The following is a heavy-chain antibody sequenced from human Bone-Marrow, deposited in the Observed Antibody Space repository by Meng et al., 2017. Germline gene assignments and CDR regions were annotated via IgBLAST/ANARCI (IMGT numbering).Heavy chain of an antibody. D-gene: IGHD3-10*01. CDR1: GGTFSSYT. Sequence: SVKVSCKASGGTFSSYTIIWVRQAPGQRLEGMGRIIPILGIANYAQKFQGRVTITADKSTSTAYMELSSMRSEDTAVYYCARGNPYGSGSNFDYWGQGTLVTVSS. CDR3: ARGNPYGSGSNFDY. CDR2: IIPILGIA. J-gene: IGHJ4*02. V-gene: IGHV1-69*02.